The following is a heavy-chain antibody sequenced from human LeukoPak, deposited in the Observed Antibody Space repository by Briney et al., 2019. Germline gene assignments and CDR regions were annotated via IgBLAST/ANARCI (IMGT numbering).Heavy chain of an antibody. D-gene: IGHD2/OR15-2a*01. J-gene: IGHJ4*02. V-gene: IGHV3-23*01. CDR2: ISNDGTT. CDR3: AKRVINNPFDN. CDR1: GFSFNDCT. Sequence: GGSLRLSCAASGFSFNDCTMNWVRQAPGKGLEGVAVISNDGTTYYIDSVKGRFTISRDNSKNTLYLQMNGLRAEDTAVYFCAKRVINNPFDNWGQGTLVTVSS.